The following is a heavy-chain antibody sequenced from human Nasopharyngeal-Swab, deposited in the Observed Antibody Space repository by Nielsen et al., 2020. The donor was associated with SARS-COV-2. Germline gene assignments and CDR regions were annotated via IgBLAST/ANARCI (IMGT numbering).Heavy chain of an antibody. CDR1: GYSFTSYA. CDR2: MNPNSGNP. Sequence: ASVKVSCKASGYSFTSYAINWVRQATGQGLEWMGWMNPNSGNPGYAQKFQGRVTMTRNTSISTAYMELSSLRSEDTAVYYCARHLRVVPAPKGYYYYYMDVWGKGTTVTVSS. CDR3: ARHLRVVPAPKGYYYYYMDV. D-gene: IGHD2-2*01. J-gene: IGHJ6*03. V-gene: IGHV1-8*01.